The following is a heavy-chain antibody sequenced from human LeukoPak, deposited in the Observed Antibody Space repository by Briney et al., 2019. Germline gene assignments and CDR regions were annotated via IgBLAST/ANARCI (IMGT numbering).Heavy chain of an antibody. J-gene: IGHJ4*02. CDR3: ARAAYSDGWSYVYFDY. Sequence: SATLSLTCTVSGGSISGYYWHWIRLPPGTALEWIGYISRSGGTNYNPSLTSRVTISRDTSNTQFSLILTSLTAADTAVYFCARAAYSDGWSYVYFDYWGQGTLVTVSS. CDR1: GGSISGYY. D-gene: IGHD6-19*01. V-gene: IGHV4-59*01. CDR2: ISRSGGT.